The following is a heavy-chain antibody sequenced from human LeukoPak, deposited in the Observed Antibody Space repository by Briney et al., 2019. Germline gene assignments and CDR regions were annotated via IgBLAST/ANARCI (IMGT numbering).Heavy chain of an antibody. CDR1: GYTFTGYY. Sequence: GASVKVSCKASGYTFTGYYMHWVRQAPGQGLEWMGWINPNSGGTNYAQKFQGRVTMTRDTSISTAYMELSRLRSDDTAVYYCARPLDTAMGPDAFDIWGQGTMVTVSS. V-gene: IGHV1-2*02. J-gene: IGHJ3*02. CDR2: INPNSGGT. CDR3: ARPLDTAMGPDAFDI. D-gene: IGHD5-18*01.